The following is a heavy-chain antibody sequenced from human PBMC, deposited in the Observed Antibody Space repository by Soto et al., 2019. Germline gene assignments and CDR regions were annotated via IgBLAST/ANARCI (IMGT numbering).Heavy chain of an antibody. CDR2: VSYDGSIK. D-gene: IGHD6-19*01. CDR1: GFTFSVYG. V-gene: IGHV3-30*18. CDR3: AKDGSHLAVAGTSPTSYFYGLAV. J-gene: IGHJ6*02. Sequence: ESGEGVVQPGRSLRLSCAASGFTFSVYGMHWVRQAPGKGLEWVALVSYDGSIKYYADSVKGRFTISRDNSKNTLYLQMNRLRVADTAVYYCAKDGSHLAVAGTSPTSYFYGLAVWGQGTTVTVSS.